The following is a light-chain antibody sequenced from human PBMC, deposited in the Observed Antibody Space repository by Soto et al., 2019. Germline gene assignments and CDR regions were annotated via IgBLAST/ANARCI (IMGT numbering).Light chain of an antibody. CDR2: DAS. V-gene: IGKV3-11*01. CDR3: QQRSNWT. J-gene: IGKJ1*01. Sequence: EIVLTQSPATLSLSPGERATLSCRASQSVSSYLAWYQQKPGQAPRLLIYDASTRATGIPARFSGSGSGTDFTLTIGSLEPEDVAVYYCQQRSNWTFGQGTKVEIK. CDR1: QSVSSY.